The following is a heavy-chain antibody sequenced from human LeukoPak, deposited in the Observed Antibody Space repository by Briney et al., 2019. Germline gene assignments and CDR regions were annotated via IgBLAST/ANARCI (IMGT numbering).Heavy chain of an antibody. V-gene: IGHV4-59*01. D-gene: IGHD3-22*01. CDR2: IYYSGST. J-gene: IGHJ4*02. CDR1: GGSISSYY. CDR3: ARRPYDSSGYAYFDY. Sequence: PSETLSLTCTVSGGSISSYYWSWIRKPPGKDLEWIGNIYYSGSTNYNPSLKSRVTISVDTSKNQFSLKLSSVTAADTAVYYCARRPYDSSGYAYFDYWGQGTLVTASS.